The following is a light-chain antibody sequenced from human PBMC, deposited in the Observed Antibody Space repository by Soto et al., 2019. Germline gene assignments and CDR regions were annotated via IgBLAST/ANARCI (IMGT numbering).Light chain of an antibody. CDR2: GAS. J-gene: IGKJ2*01. CDR1: QSVSSSY. V-gene: IGKV3-20*01. CDR3: QQYGSLPRT. Sequence: EIVLTQSPGTLSLSPGERATLSCRASQSVSSSYLACYQQKPGQAPKLLIYGASSRATGIPDRFSGSGSGTDFTLTISRLEPEDFAVYYCQQYGSLPRTFGQGTKLEIK.